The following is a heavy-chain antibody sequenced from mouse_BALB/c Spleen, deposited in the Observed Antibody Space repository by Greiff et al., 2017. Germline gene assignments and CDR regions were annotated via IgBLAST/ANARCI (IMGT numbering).Heavy chain of an antibody. CDR2: IDPANGNT. J-gene: IGHJ4*01. Sequence: EVQLQESGAELVKPGASVKLSCTASGFNIKDTYMHWVKQRPEQGLEWIGRIDPANGNTKYDPKFQGKATITADTSSNTAYLQLSSLTSEDTAVYYCARSGSTDAMDYWGQGTSVTVSS. V-gene: IGHV14-3*02. D-gene: IGHD5-1*01. CDR1: GFNIKDTY. CDR3: ARSGSTDAMDY.